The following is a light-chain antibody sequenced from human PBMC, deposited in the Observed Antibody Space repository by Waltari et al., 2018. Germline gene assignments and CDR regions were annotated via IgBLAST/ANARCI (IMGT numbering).Light chain of an antibody. J-gene: IGKJ2*03. Sequence: ESVLTQSPEFQSVSLTETVTITCRASHSLGCRLHWYQQKPDPTPKILIPSAAQSLACVPSRFSGSGSGTDCTLTIDGLEAEDASTYYCQHSDSLPYSFGQGTKREIK. V-gene: IGKV6-21*01. CDR2: SAA. CDR3: QHSDSLPYS. CDR1: HSLGCR.